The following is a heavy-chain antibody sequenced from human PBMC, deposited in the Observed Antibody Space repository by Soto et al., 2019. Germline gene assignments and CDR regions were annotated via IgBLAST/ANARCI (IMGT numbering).Heavy chain of an antibody. Sequence: GLKWMGGIIPIFGTANYAQKFQGRVTITADESTSTAYMELSSLRSEDTAVYYCARVFKYYYDSSGYYPYYFDYWGQGPLVSVSS. V-gene: IGHV1-69*01. CDR2: IIPIFGTA. CDR3: ARVFKYYYDSSGYYPYYFDY. J-gene: IGHJ4*02. D-gene: IGHD3-22*01.